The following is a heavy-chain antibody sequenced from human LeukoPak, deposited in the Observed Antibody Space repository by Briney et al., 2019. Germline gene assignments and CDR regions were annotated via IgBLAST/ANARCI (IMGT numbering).Heavy chain of an antibody. D-gene: IGHD7-27*01. CDR1: GFTFSSYW. J-gene: IGHJ4*02. V-gene: IGHV3-74*01. CDR2: INSDGSST. CDR3: ARGPSGWGSLDS. Sequence: PGGSLRLSCAASGFTFSSYWMHWVRQAPGKGLVCVSRINSDGSSTNYADSVKGRFTISRDNAKNTLYLQVKSLRAEDTAVYYCARGPSGWGSLDSWGQGTLVTVSS.